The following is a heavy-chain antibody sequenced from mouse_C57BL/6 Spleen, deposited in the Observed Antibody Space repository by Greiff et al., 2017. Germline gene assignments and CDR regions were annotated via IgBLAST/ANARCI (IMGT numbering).Heavy chain of an antibody. D-gene: IGHD2-1*01. Sequence: VQLQQSGAELVKPGASVKISCKASGYAFSSYWMNWVKQRPGKGLEWIGQIYPGDGDTNYNGKFKGKATLTADKSSSTAYMQLSSLTSEDSAVYFCARDEGNYGNYVGFAYWGQGTLVTVSA. CDR1: GYAFSSYW. V-gene: IGHV1-80*01. J-gene: IGHJ3*01. CDR2: IYPGDGDT. CDR3: ARDEGNYGNYVGFAY.